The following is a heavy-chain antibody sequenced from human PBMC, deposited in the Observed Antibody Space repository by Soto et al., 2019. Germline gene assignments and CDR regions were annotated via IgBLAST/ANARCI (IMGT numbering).Heavy chain of an antibody. CDR1: GGSISSYY. CDR3: ARVYCSGGSCYSHFDY. Sequence: QVQLQESGPGLVKPSETLSLTCTVTGGSISSYYWSWIRQPPGKGLEWIGYIYYSGSTNYNPSLQSRVTISVDTSKNQVSLKLSSVTAADTAVYYCARVYCSGGSCYSHFDYWGQGTLVTVSS. CDR2: IYYSGST. V-gene: IGHV4-59*01. J-gene: IGHJ4*02. D-gene: IGHD2-15*01.